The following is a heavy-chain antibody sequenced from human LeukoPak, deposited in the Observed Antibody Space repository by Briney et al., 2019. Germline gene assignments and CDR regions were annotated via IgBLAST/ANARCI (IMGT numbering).Heavy chain of an antibody. CDR1: GASISSSGYY. CDR3: TRRREGSAYHDY. D-gene: IGHD1-26*01. V-gene: IGHV4-39*02. J-gene: IGHJ4*02. CDR2: VYYSGSS. Sequence: SQTLSLTCTVSGASISSSGYYWGWIRQPPGKGLEWIGDVYYSGSSYYNPSLKSRVTISVDTSNNRFSLRLSSVTAADTAVYYCTRRREGSAYHDYWGQGTLVTVSS.